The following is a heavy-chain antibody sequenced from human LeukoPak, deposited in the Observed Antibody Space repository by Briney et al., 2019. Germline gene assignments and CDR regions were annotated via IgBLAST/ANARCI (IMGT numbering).Heavy chain of an antibody. D-gene: IGHD3-10*01. Sequence: SETLSLTCTVSAGSISSYYWTWIRQPPGKGLEWIGYIYYSGSTNYNPSPKSRVTISVDTSKNQFSLKLSSVTAADTAVYYCARVSNFRGSGSYEYYFDYWGQGTLVTVSS. J-gene: IGHJ4*02. CDR2: IYYSGST. CDR1: AGSISSYY. V-gene: IGHV4-59*01. CDR3: ARVSNFRGSGSYEYYFDY.